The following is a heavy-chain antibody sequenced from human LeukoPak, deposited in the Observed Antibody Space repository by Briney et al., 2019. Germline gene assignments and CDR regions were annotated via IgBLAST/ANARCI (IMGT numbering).Heavy chain of an antibody. CDR3: ARAEDCGGDCYHFDY. V-gene: IGHV4-59*01. CDR1: GGSISSYY. Sequence: SSETLSLTCTVFGGSISSYYWSWIRQPPGKGLEWIGYIYYSGSTNYNPSLKSRVTISVDTSKNQFSLKLSSVTAADTAVYYCARAEDCGGDCYHFDYWGQGTLVTVSS. D-gene: IGHD2-21*02. CDR2: IYYSGST. J-gene: IGHJ4*02.